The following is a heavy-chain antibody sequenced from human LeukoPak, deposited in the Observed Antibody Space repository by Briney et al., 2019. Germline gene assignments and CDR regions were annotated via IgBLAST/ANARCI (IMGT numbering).Heavy chain of an antibody. J-gene: IGHJ4*02. CDR2: ISSNGGST. CDR3: VKDFYSYGYTFDY. CDR1: GFTFSSYA. V-gene: IGHV3-64D*06. Sequence: GRSLRLSCAASGFTFSSYAMHWVRQAPGKGLEYVSAISSNGGSTYYADSVKGRFTISRDNSKNTLYLQMSSLRAEDTAVYYCVKDFYSYGYTFDYWGQGTLVTVSS. D-gene: IGHD5-18*01.